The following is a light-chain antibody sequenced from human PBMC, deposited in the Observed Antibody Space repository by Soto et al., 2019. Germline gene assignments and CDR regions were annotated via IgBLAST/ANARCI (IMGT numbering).Light chain of an antibody. CDR2: DVY. CDR1: SSDVGGYDY. Sequence: QSALTQPASVSGSPGQSIAISCTGTSSDVGGYDYVSWYQQHPGKAPTLIIYDVYNRPSGVSNRFSGSRSGNTASLTISGLQAEDEGDYYCSSYTSSSTSVFGGGTKLTVL. J-gene: IGLJ2*01. CDR3: SSYTSSSTSV. V-gene: IGLV2-14*01.